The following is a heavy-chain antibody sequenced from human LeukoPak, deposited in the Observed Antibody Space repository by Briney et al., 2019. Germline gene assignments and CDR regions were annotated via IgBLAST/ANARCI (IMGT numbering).Heavy chain of an antibody. J-gene: IGHJ5*02. V-gene: IGHV5-51*01. CDR1: GYSFTSYW. D-gene: IGHD3-16*01. Sequence: GESLKISCKGSGYSFTSYWIGWVRQMPGKGLEWMGIIYPGDSDTRYSPSFQGQVTISADKSISTAYLQWSSLKASDTAMYYCARWIQASSMITAPGSWFDPWGQGTLVTVSS. CDR2: IYPGDSDT. CDR3: ARWIQASSMITAPGSWFDP.